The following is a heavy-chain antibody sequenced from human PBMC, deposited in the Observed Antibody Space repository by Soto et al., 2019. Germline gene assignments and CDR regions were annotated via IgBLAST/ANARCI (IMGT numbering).Heavy chain of an antibody. J-gene: IGHJ3*01. V-gene: IGHV3-72*01. Sequence: EVQLVESGGGLVQPGGSLRLSCAASGFTFSDHYMDWVRQAPGKGLEWVGRTRNKAQGYTTEYAASVKGRFTISRYDSKSSLYLQMNRLKTEDTAVYYCARVMSSSWALDVFDFWGQGTMVTVSS. D-gene: IGHD6-13*01. CDR3: ARVMSSSWALDVFDF. CDR1: GFTFSDHY. CDR2: TRNKAQGYTT.